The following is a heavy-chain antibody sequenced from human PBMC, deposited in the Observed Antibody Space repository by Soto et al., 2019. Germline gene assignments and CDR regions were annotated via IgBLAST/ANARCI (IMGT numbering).Heavy chain of an antibody. J-gene: IGHJ4*02. V-gene: IGHV4-39*01. D-gene: IGHD3-3*01. CDR1: GGSISSSSYY. Sequence: SETLSLTCTVSGGSISSSSYYCGWIRQPPGKGLEWIGSIYYSGSTYYNPSLKSRVTISVDTSKNQFSLKLSSVTAADTAVYYCARHPRITVFGVVIIRGDFDYWGQGTLVTVSS. CDR2: IYYSGST. CDR3: ARHPRITVFGVVIIRGDFDY.